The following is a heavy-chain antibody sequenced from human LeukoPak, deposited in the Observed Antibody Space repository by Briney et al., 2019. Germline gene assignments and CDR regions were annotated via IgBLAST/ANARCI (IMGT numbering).Heavy chain of an antibody. CDR1: GFNFDDYA. D-gene: IGHD3-22*01. J-gene: IGHJ4*02. V-gene: IGHV3-9*01. Sequence: PGRSLRLSCAASGFNFDDYAMHWVRQAPGKGLEWVSSISWNSDTTGYADSVKGRFIISRDNAKNSLYLQMNNLRAEDTALYYCGKIRHSYDTSGYYDYWGQGTLVIVSS. CDR2: ISWNSDTT. CDR3: GKIRHSYDTSGYYDY.